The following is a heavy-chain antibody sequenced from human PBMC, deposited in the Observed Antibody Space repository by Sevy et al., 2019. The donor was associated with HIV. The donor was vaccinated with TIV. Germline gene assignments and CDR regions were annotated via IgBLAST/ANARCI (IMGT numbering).Heavy chain of an antibody. V-gene: IGHV3-33*01. CDR2: IWYDGSNK. CDR3: ARDYDSSGWYHYYYYYGMDV. CDR1: GFTFSSYG. Sequence: GGSLRLSCVASGFTFSSYGMHWVRQAPGKGLEWVAVIWYDGSNKYYADSVKGRFTISRDNSKNTLYLQMNSLRAEDTAVYYCARDYDSSGWYHYYYYYGMDVWGQGTTVTVSS. J-gene: IGHJ6*02. D-gene: IGHD6-19*01.